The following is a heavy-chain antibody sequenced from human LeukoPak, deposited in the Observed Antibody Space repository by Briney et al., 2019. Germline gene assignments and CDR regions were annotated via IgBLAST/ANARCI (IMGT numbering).Heavy chain of an antibody. CDR2: IYQSGST. CDR3: ARVRFLRGVIIPFDY. CDR1: GVSLSSGGYL. J-gene: IGHJ4*02. V-gene: IGHV4-30-2*01. D-gene: IGHD3-10*01. Sequence: SETLSLTCNVSGVSLSSGGYLWSWVRQPPGKGLECVGYIYQSGSTFYNPSLPSRFTISVDRSKNQFSLKLSSVTAADTAVYYCARVRFLRGVIIPFDYWGQGTLVTVSS.